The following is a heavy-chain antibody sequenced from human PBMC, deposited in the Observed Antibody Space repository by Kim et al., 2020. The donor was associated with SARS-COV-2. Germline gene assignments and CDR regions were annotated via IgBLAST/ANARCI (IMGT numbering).Heavy chain of an antibody. J-gene: IGHJ4*02. CDR2: IWYDGSNK. CDR1: GFTFSSYA. CDR3: AKVQQLGFFDY. Sequence: GGSLRLSCAASGFTFSSYAMHWVRQAPGKGLEWVAVIWYDGSNKYYADSVKGRFTISRDNSKNTLYLQMNSLRAEDTAVYYCAKVQQLGFFDYWGQGTLVTVSS. D-gene: IGHD6-13*01. V-gene: IGHV3-33*06.